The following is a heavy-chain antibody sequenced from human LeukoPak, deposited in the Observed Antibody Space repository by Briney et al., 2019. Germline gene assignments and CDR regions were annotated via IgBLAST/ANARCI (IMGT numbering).Heavy chain of an antibody. V-gene: IGHV3-7*01. Sequence: GGSLRLSCAASGFTFSSYWMSWVRQAPGKGLEWVANIKQDGSEKYYVDSVKGRFTISRDNAKNSLYLQMNSLRAEDTAVYYCAREGTICSSTSCYIPDWFNPWGQGTLVTVSS. CDR2: IKQDGSEK. CDR1: GFTFSSYW. D-gene: IGHD2-2*02. J-gene: IGHJ5*02. CDR3: AREGTICSSTSCYIPDWFNP.